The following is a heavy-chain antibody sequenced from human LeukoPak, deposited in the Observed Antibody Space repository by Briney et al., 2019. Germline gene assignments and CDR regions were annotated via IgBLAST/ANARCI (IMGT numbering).Heavy chain of an antibody. Sequence: GGSLRLSCAASGFTFSSYAMHWVRQAPGKGLEWVAVISYDGSNKYYADSVKGRFTISRDNSKNTLYLQMNSLRAEDTAVYYCARGNHGIAAAAEIDYWGQGTLVTVSS. J-gene: IGHJ4*02. CDR2: ISYDGSNK. CDR3: ARGNHGIAAAAEIDY. V-gene: IGHV3-30-3*01. D-gene: IGHD6-13*01. CDR1: GFTFSSYA.